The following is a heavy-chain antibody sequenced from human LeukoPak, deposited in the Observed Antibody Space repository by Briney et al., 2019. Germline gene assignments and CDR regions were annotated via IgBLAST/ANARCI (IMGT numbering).Heavy chain of an antibody. J-gene: IGHJ4*02. Sequence: GGSLRLSCAASGFTFSNYSMNWVRQAPGKGLEWVSSISSSSSYIYYADSVKGRFTISRDNAKNSLYLQMNSLRAEDTAVYYCARDFSFFETYWGQGTLVTVSS. V-gene: IGHV3-21*01. CDR3: ARDFSFFETY. D-gene: IGHD2/OR15-2a*01. CDR2: ISSSSSYI. CDR1: GFTFSNYS.